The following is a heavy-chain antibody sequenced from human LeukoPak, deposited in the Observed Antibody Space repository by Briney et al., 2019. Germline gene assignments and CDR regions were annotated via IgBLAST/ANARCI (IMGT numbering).Heavy chain of an antibody. D-gene: IGHD1-14*01. V-gene: IGHV4-59*01. J-gene: IGHJ3*02. CDR2: IYYSGST. CDR1: GGSISSYY. CDR3: ARVGTDNVKRRASDSFDI. Sequence: SETLSLTCTVSGGSISSYYWSWIRQPPGKGLEWVGYIYYSGSTNYNPYLKSRVTISVDTSKTLFSLKLSSVTAADTAVYYCARVGTDNVKRRASDSFDIWGQGTMVTVSS.